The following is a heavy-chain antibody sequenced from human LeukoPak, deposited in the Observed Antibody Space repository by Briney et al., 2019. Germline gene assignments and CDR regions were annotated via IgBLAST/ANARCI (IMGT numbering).Heavy chain of an antibody. V-gene: IGHV3-21*01. J-gene: IGHJ4*02. Sequence: GGSLRLSRAASGFTFSSYSMNWVRQAPGKGLEWVSSISSSSSYIYYADSVKGRFTISRDNAKNSLYLQMNSLRAEDTAVYYCARDPSTIYNSGSYGDYWGQGTLVTVSS. CDR2: ISSSSSYI. CDR3: ARDPSTIYNSGSYGDY. CDR1: GFTFSSYS. D-gene: IGHD1-26*01.